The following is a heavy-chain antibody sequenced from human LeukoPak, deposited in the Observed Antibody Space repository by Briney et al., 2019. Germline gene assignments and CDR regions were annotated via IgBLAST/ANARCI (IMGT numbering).Heavy chain of an antibody. CDR1: GDSVSSNSGA. J-gene: IGHJ2*01. CDR3: ARDSPLTTVTTFPYWYFDL. V-gene: IGHV6-1*01. Sequence: SQTLSRTCAISGDSVSSNSGAWNRIRQSPSRGLEWLGRTYYRSKWYNDYAVSVKSRITINPDTSKNQFSLQLNSVTPEDTAVYYCARDSPLTTVTTFPYWYFDLWGRGTLVTVSS. D-gene: IGHD4-17*01. CDR2: TYYRSKWYN.